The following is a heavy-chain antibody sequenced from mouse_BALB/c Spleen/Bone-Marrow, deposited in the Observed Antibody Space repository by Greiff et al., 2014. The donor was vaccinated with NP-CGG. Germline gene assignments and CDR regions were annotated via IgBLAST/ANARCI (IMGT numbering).Heavy chain of an antibody. J-gene: IGHJ4*01. CDR3: ARSDGYRALDY. Sequence: VQLQESGPELVKPGASVRISCKASCYAFSNSWMNWVKQRPGQGLEWIGRIYPGDGDTYYNGKFKGKATLTADKSSSTAYMQLSSLTSVDSAVYFCARSDGYRALDYWGQGTSVTVSS. CDR2: IYPGDGDT. D-gene: IGHD2-3*01. CDR1: CYAFSNSW. V-gene: IGHV1-82*01.